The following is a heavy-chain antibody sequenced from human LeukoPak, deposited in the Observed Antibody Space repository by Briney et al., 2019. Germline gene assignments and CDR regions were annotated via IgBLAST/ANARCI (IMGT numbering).Heavy chain of an antibody. Sequence: PGGSLRLSCAASGFTFSSYAMHWVRQAPGKGLEWVAVISYDGGNKYYADSVKGRFTISRDNSKNTLYLQMNSLRAEGTAVYYCARELDIVVVVAATAFAYWGQGTLVTVSS. D-gene: IGHD2-15*01. J-gene: IGHJ4*02. V-gene: IGHV3-30-3*01. CDR1: GFTFSSYA. CDR2: ISYDGGNK. CDR3: ARELDIVVVVAATAFAY.